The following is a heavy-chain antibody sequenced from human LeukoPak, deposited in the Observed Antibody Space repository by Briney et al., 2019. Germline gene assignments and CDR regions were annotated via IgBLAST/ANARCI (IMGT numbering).Heavy chain of an antibody. Sequence: GGSLRLSCAASGFTFSAYTMNWVRQAPGKGLEWISDIGGSDTIVAYAGSVEGRFTISRDIAKNSLFLQMNSLRADDTAVYYCARELVAGTFDHWGQGILVTVSS. V-gene: IGHV3-48*04. J-gene: IGHJ4*02. CDR1: GFTFSAYT. CDR3: ARELVAGTFDH. D-gene: IGHD1-7*01. CDR2: IGGSDTIV.